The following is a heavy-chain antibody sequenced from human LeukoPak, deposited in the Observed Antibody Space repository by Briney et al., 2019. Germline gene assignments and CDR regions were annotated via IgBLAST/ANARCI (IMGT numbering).Heavy chain of an antibody. D-gene: IGHD2-15*01. Sequence: SETLSLTCTVSSGSIGSGSYYWSWIRQPAGKGLELIGRIFTSGGTNYNPSLKSRVTISVDTSKNQFSLKLNSVTAADAAVYYCAREESGYCDGGSCPYYFDYWGQGTLVTVSS. CDR2: IFTSGGT. CDR3: AREESGYCDGGSCPYYFDY. CDR1: SGSIGSGSYY. J-gene: IGHJ4*02. V-gene: IGHV4-61*02.